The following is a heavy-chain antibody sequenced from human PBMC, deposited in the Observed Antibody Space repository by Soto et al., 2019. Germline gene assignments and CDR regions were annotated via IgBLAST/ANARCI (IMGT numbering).Heavy chain of an antibody. J-gene: IGHJ4*02. D-gene: IGHD2-8*01. CDR1: GYSFTSYG. Sequence: ASVKVSCKASGYSFTSYGINWVRQAPGQGLEWMGWISAKHGNTHYAQKLQGRVTMTTDTSTSTAYMELRSLTSEDTAVYYCTAVTIFDTNGYTFDYWGQGTLVTVSS. CDR2: ISAKHGNT. V-gene: IGHV1-18*01. CDR3: TAVTIFDTNGYTFDY.